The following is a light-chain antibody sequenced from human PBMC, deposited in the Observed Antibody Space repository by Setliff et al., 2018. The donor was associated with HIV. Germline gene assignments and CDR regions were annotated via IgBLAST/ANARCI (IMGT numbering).Light chain of an antibody. Sequence: TQPASVSGSPGQSITMSCTGTSSDVGGYNYVSWYQQHPGKAPKLIIYEVSNRPSGVSNRFSGSKSGNTASLTISGLQAEDEADYYCSSYTSIYTYVFGTGTKSPS. CDR2: EVS. CDR3: SSYTSIYTYV. V-gene: IGLV2-14*01. CDR1: SSDVGGYNY. J-gene: IGLJ1*01.